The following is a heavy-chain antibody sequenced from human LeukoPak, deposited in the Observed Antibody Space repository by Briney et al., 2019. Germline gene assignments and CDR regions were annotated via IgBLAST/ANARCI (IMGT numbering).Heavy chain of an antibody. D-gene: IGHD4-17*01. J-gene: IGHJ6*02. CDR1: GYTFTSYD. CDR2: MNPNSGNT. CDR3: ARASTVTTRIYYYYGMDV. V-gene: IGHV1-8*01. Sequence: ASVKDSCKASGYTFTSYDINWVRQATGQGLEWMGWMNPNSGNTGYAQKFQGRVTMTRNTSISTAYMELSSLRSEDTAVYYCARASTVTTRIYYYYGMDVWGQGTTVTVSS.